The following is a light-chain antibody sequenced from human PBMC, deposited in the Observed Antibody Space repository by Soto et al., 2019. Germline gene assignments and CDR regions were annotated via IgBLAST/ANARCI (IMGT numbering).Light chain of an antibody. J-gene: IGLJ3*02. CDR3: CSYAGSPWV. CDR2: DVN. CDR1: SSDVGGYKY. Sequence: QSALTQPRSVSGSPGQSVTISCTGTSSDVGGYKYVSWYQQHPGQAPKLMIYDVNKRPSGVPDRFSGSKSGNTASLTISGLQAEDEADYYCCSYAGSPWVFGGGTQLTVL. V-gene: IGLV2-11*01.